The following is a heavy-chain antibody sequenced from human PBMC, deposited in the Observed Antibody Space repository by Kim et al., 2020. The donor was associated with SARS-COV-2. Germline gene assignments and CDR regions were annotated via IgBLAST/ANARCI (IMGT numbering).Heavy chain of an antibody. CDR2: IYYSGST. D-gene: IGHD3-9*01. J-gene: IGHJ4*02. Sequence: SETLSLTCTVSGGSISSYYWSWIRQPPGKGLEWIGYIYYSGSTNYNPSLKSRVTISVDTSKNQFSLKLSSVTAADTAVYYCARRSEADWEDYWGQGTLVTVSS. V-gene: IGHV4-59*08. CDR3: ARRSEADWEDY. CDR1: GGSISSYY.